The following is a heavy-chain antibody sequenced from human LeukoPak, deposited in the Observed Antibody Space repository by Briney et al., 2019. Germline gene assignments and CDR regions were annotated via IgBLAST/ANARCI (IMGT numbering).Heavy chain of an antibody. CDR2: ISSSSSYI. CDR3: ARDEDWFGFDP. Sequence: PGGSLRLSCAASGFSFSTYSMNWVRQAPGKGLEWVSSISSSSSYIYYADSVKGRFTISRDNAKNSLYLQMNSLRAEDTAVYYCARDEDWFGFDPWGQGTLVTVSS. D-gene: IGHD3-9*01. CDR1: GFSFSTYS. V-gene: IGHV3-21*01. J-gene: IGHJ5*02.